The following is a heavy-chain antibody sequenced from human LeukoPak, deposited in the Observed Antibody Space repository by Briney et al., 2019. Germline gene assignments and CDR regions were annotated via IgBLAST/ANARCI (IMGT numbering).Heavy chain of an antibody. CDR1: GFTFSSSA. J-gene: IGHJ4*02. CDR2: ISGSGYST. CDR3: AKVMRNSTSWYLVDY. V-gene: IGHV3-23*01. D-gene: IGHD6-13*01. Sequence: PGGSLRLSCAVSGFTFSSSAINWVRQAPGKGLEWVSTISGSGYSTYYADSVKGRFTISRDNSKNTLYLQVNSLRAEDTAVYYCAKVMRNSTSWYLVDYWGQGTLVTVSS.